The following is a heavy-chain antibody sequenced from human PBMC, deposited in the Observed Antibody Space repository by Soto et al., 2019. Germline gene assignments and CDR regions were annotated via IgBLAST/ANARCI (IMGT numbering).Heavy chain of an antibody. D-gene: IGHD6-25*01. CDR1: GYTFSTYY. Sequence: QVRLVQSGTVVTEPGASVKVSCKASGYTFSTYYISWVRQAPGQGLQGLGWISGFNGNTFSPQEVQERVVMTMDTSTTTAYMELTSLRAADTAVYYCARDDAISGRARAFDGWGQGTLVIVSS. CDR2: ISGFNGNT. V-gene: IGHV1-18*01. J-gene: IGHJ3*01. CDR3: ARDDAISGRARAFDG.